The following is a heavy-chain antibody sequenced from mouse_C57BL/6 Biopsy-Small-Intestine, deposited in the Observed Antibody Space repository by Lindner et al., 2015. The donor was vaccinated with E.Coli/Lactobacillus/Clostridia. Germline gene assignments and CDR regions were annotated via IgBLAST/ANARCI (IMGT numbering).Heavy chain of an antibody. J-gene: IGHJ2*01. CDR1: GFTFSDYG. CDR3: TREWTTVGDS. V-gene: IGHV5-17*01. D-gene: IGHD1-1*01. CDR2: INSGSNTM. Sequence: VQLQEVWGGLVKPGGSLKLSCAASGFTFSDYGMHWVRQAPEKGLEWVAYINSGSNTMYYEDTVKGRFTISRDNAKNTLFLRMTSLRSEDTAMYYCTREWTTVGDSWGQGTTLTVSS.